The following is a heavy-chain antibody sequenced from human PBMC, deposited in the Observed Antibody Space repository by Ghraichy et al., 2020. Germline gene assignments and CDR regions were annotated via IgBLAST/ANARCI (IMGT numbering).Heavy chain of an antibody. CDR1: GFTFSSYA. V-gene: IGHV3-23*01. CDR2: ISGSGATG. Sequence: GGSLRLSCAASGFTFSSYAMSWVRQAPGKGLEWVSSISGSGATGYYADSVKGRFSISRDNSRNTVYLQMNSLRAEDTSVYYCAKEGVAGLVMDVIDYWGQGTLVTVSS. D-gene: IGHD3-3*01. CDR3: AKEGVAGLVMDVIDY. J-gene: IGHJ4*02.